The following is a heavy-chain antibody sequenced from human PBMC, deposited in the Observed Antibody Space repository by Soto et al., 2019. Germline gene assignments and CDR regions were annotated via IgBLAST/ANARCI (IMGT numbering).Heavy chain of an antibody. V-gene: IGHV4-34*01. CDR1: GGSFSGYY. D-gene: IGHD6-13*01. CDR3: ARNNQQLVSQIDY. J-gene: IGHJ4*02. Sequence: SETLSLTCAVYGGSFSGYYWSWIRQPPGKGLEWIGEINHSGSTNYNPSLKSRVTISVDTSKNQFSLKLSSVTAADTAVYYCARNNQQLVSQIDYWGQGTLVTVSS. CDR2: INHSGST.